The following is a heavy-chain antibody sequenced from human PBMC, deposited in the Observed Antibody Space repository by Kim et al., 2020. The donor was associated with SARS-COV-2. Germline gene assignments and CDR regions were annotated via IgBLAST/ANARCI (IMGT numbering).Heavy chain of an antibody. CDR3: ARRSIGQQLVQAFDI. D-gene: IGHD6-13*01. Sequence: NPALKSRVTISVDKSKNQFSLKRSSVTAADTAVYYCARRSIGQQLVQAFDIWGQGTMVTVSS. J-gene: IGHJ3*02. V-gene: IGHV4-4*02.